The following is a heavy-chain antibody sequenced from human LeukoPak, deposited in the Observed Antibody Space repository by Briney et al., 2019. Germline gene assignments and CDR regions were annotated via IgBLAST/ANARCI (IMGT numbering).Heavy chain of an antibody. Sequence: PGGSLRLSCAASGFTFDDYAMHWVRHAPGKGLEGVSGISWNSGSIGYADSVKGRFTISRDNAKNSLYLQMNILRAEDTALYYCAKDMSYGDSYGMDVWGQGTTVTVSS. CDR3: AKDMSYGDSYGMDV. D-gene: IGHD4-17*01. CDR2: ISWNSGSI. CDR1: GFTFDDYA. J-gene: IGHJ6*02. V-gene: IGHV3-9*01.